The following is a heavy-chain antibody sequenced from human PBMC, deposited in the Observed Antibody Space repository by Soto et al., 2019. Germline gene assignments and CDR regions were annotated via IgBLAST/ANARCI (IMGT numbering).Heavy chain of an antibody. CDR1: GGSISSSSYY. CDR2: IYYTGNT. J-gene: IGHJ4*02. CDR3: ARHRGDYYDSSGYFDY. Sequence: SETLSLTCTVSGGSISSSSYYWGWIRQPPGKGLEWIGSIYYTGNTYSDPSPKSRVTMFVDTSKNQYSLRLSSVTAADTAVYYCARHRGDYYDSSGYFDYWGQGTLVTVSS. V-gene: IGHV4-39*01. D-gene: IGHD3-22*01.